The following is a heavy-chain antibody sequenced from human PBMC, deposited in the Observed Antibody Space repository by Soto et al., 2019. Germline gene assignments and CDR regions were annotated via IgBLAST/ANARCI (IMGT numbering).Heavy chain of an antibody. J-gene: IGHJ6*02. D-gene: IGHD6-13*01. CDR2: IYPGDSKT. Sequence: GESLKISCKGSGFSFTTYWIAWVRQMPGKGLEWMGIIYPGDSKTTYSPSFQGQVTISADKSISTAYLQWSSLKASGTAMYYCARTSAAGKYYYGMDVWGQGTTVTVSS. V-gene: IGHV5-51*01. CDR3: ARTSAAGKYYYGMDV. CDR1: GFSFTTYW.